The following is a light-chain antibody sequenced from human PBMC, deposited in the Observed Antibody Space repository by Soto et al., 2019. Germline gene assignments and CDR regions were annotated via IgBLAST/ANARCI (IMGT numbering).Light chain of an antibody. Sequence: AIRMTQSPSSFSASAGGRVTITCRASQGIRSYLAWYQQKPGKAPKLLIYAASTLQSGAPSRFSGSGSGTDFTLSISCLQSEDFATYYCQQYYSYPRTFGQGTKAEIK. CDR1: QGIRSY. CDR2: AAS. V-gene: IGKV1-8*01. J-gene: IGKJ1*01. CDR3: QQYYSYPRT.